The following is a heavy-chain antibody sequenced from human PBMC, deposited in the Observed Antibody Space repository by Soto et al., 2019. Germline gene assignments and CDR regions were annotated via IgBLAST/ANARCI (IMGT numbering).Heavy chain of an antibody. J-gene: IGHJ5*02. V-gene: IGHV4-30-4*01. Sequence: LSLTCTVSGGSINSGDYYWTWVRQPPGKGLEWIGYIYYDGNSQHNPSLKSRVTMSIDTSKNQFSLNLSSATAADTAVYYCARDRRWLPRGPNNWLDLWGQGTQVTVSS. D-gene: IGHD5-12*01. CDR1: GGSINSGDYY. CDR2: IYYDGNS. CDR3: ARDRRWLPRGPNNWLDL.